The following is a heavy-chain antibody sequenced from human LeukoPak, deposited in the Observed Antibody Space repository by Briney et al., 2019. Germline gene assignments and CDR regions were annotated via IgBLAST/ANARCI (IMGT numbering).Heavy chain of an antibody. CDR3: AKDLSSAIASALVLDV. CDR1: GFTFSTYW. V-gene: IGHV3-7*03. Sequence: PGGSLRLSCAPSGFTFSTYWMNWVRQAPGKGLEWVANIKQDGSEKYYVDSVKGRFTISGDNVKNVLYLQMNSLRPEDTALYYCAKDLSSAIASALVLDVWGQGTTVIVS. J-gene: IGHJ6*02. CDR2: IKQDGSEK. D-gene: IGHD3-22*01.